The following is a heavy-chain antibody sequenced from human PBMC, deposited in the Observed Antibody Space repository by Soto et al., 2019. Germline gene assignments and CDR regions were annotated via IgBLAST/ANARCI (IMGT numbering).Heavy chain of an antibody. J-gene: IGHJ4*02. CDR3: AKQPGYCSGGSCYPSHGPFDY. D-gene: IGHD2-15*01. CDR2: IYYSGST. CDR1: GGSISSYY. V-gene: IGHV4-59*08. Sequence: PSETLSLTCTVSGGSISSYYWSWIRQPPGKGLEWIGYIYYSGSTNYNPSLKSRVTISVDTSKNQFSLKLSSVTAADTAVYYCAKQPGYCSGGSCYPSHGPFDYWGQGTPVTVSS.